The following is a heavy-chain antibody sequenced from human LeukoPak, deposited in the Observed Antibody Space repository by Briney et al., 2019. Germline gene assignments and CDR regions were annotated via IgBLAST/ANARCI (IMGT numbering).Heavy chain of an antibody. V-gene: IGHV4-61*10. Sequence: PSQTLSLTCTVSGGSISSGSYYWSWIRQPAGKGLEWIGYIYYSGSTNYNPSLKSRVTISVDTSKNQFSLKLSSVTAADTAVYYCARGDPIGGYSYGYDYWGQGTLVTVSS. CDR3: ARGDPIGGYSYGYDY. J-gene: IGHJ4*02. D-gene: IGHD5-18*01. CDR2: IYYSGST. CDR1: GGSISSGSYY.